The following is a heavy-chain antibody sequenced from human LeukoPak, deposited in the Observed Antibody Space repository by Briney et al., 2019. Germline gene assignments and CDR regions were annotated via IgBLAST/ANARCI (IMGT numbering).Heavy chain of an antibody. Sequence: GGSLRLCCAASGFTLSNYSMNWGRQAPGKGLEWVAFISSSSSYIFYADSLKGRFTISRDNAKNSLYLQMNSLRADDTAVYYCARDLAYGDDGLWGQGTLVTVSS. J-gene: IGHJ4*02. D-gene: IGHD4-17*01. CDR3: ARDLAYGDDGL. V-gene: IGHV3-21*01. CDR2: ISSSSSYI. CDR1: GFTLSNYS.